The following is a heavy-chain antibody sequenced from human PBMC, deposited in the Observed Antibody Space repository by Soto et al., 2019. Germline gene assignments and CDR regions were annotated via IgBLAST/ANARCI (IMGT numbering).Heavy chain of an antibody. CDR2: VNGDGSHT. V-gene: IGHV3-74*03. CDR1: GFTFRSSV. J-gene: IGHJ3*02. CDR3: VKMYGEPI. D-gene: IGHD2-21*01. Sequence: GGSLRLSCAVSGFTFRSSVMHWVRQAPGKGLVWVSYVNGDGSHTEYADSLKGRFTISRDNSKNTLYLQMNSLRADDTAVYYCVKMYGEPIWGQGTMVTVSS.